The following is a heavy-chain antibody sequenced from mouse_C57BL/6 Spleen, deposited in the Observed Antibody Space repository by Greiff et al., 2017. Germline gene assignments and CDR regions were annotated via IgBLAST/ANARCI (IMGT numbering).Heavy chain of an antibody. CDR1: GFTFSDYY. Sequence: EVKLVESEGGLVQPGSSMKLSCTASGFTFSDYYMAWVRQVPEKGLEWVANINYDGSSTYYLDSLKSRFIISRDNAKNILYLQMSSLKSEDTATXYCARESVIYYGNYGYAMDYWGQGTSVTVSS. V-gene: IGHV5-16*01. J-gene: IGHJ4*01. CDR2: INYDGSST. CDR3: ARESVIYYGNYGYAMDY. D-gene: IGHD2-1*01.